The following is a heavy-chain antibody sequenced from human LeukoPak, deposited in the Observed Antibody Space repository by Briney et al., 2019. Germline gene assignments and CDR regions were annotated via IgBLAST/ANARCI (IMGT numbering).Heavy chain of an antibody. CDR2: IRSKANSYAT. D-gene: IGHD2-15*01. Sequence: GGSLRLSCAASGFTFSGSAMHWVRQASGKGLEWVGRIRSKANSYATAYAASVRGRFTISRDDSKNTAYLEMNSLKTEDTAVHLCARLDEVAKKFDYWGQGALVTVSS. CDR1: GFTFSGSA. CDR3: ARLDEVAKKFDY. V-gene: IGHV3-73*01. J-gene: IGHJ4*02.